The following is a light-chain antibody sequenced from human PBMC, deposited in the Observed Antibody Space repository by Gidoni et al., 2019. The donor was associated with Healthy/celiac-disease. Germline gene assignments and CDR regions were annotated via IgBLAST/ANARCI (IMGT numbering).Light chain of an antibody. CDR1: QSVISSY. Sequence: EIVLTQSPGPLSLSPGERATLSCRASQSVISSYLAWYQQKPGQAPRLLIYGASSRATDIPDRFSGSGSGTDFTLTISRLEPEDNAVYYCQHYGSSPPVTFXGXTKVEIK. J-gene: IGKJ4*01. CDR3: QHYGSSPPVT. V-gene: IGKV3-20*01. CDR2: GAS.